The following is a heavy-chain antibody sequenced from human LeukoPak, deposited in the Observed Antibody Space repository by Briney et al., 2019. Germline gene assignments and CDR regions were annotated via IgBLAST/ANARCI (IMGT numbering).Heavy chain of an antibody. CDR3: ARVLSGSWDWFDP. V-gene: IGHV3-74*01. J-gene: IGHJ5*02. CDR2: INPDGSTT. D-gene: IGHD3-22*01. CDR1: GFTFSSYA. Sequence: GGSLRLSCAASGFTFSSYAVSWVRQAPGKGLEWVSRINPDGSTTTYADSVKGRFTISRDNAKNTVYLQMNSLRAEDTAVYYCARVLSGSWDWFDPWGQGTLVTVSS.